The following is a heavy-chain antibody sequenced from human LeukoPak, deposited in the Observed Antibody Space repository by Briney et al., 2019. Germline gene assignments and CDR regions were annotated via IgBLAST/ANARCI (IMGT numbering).Heavy chain of an antibody. V-gene: IGHV4-4*07. CDR2: IYGSGGT. Sequence: SETLSLTCTVSGGAISNFYWSWIRQSAGKGLEWIGQIYGSGGTNYNPSLKSRVTMSADKSKNQLSLRLTSVTAADTAVYYCARNRTSYYGEIPFDVWGQGTMVTVSS. CDR3: ARNRTSYYGEIPFDV. J-gene: IGHJ3*01. CDR1: GGAISNFY. D-gene: IGHD3/OR15-3a*01.